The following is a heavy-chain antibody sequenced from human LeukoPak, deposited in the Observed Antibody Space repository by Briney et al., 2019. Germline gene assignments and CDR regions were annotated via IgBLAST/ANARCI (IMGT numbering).Heavy chain of an antibody. D-gene: IGHD2-2*02. J-gene: IGHJ5*02. Sequence: ASVKVSCKASGYPFTSYYINWVRQAPGQGLEWMGWISAYNSDTNYAQNLQGRVTMTTDTSTDTAYMELRRLRSDDTAVYYCARDGLSYTNPNNWFDPWGQGTLVTVSS. CDR1: GYPFTSYY. CDR2: ISAYNSDT. V-gene: IGHV1-18*01. CDR3: ARDGLSYTNPNNWFDP.